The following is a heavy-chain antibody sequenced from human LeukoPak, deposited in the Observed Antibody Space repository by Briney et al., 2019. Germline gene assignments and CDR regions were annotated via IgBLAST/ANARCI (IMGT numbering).Heavy chain of an antibody. CDR3: AKASQYCSGGSCYSAFDY. J-gene: IGHJ4*02. Sequence: GGSLRLSCAASGFTFSSYGMSWVRQCPGKGLEWVSAISGSGTTTYYADSVNGRFTISRDNSKNTLYLQMSSLRAEDTAIYYCAKASQYCSGGSCYSAFDYWGEGTLVTVSS. CDR2: ISGSGTTT. CDR1: GFTFSSYG. D-gene: IGHD2-15*01. V-gene: IGHV3-23*01.